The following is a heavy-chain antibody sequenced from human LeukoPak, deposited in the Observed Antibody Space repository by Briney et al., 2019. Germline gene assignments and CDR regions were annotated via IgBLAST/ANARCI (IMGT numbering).Heavy chain of an antibody. D-gene: IGHD3-22*01. CDR2: IYYSGST. V-gene: IGHV4-30-4*01. Sequence: PSETLSLTCTVSGGSISSGDYYWSWIRQPPGKGLEWIGYIYYSGSTYYNPSLKSRVTISVDTSKNQFSLKLSSVTAADTAVYYCARGDYDSSGYYFWFDPWGQGTLVTVSS. CDR3: ARGDYDSSGYYFWFDP. CDR1: GGSISSGDYY. J-gene: IGHJ5*02.